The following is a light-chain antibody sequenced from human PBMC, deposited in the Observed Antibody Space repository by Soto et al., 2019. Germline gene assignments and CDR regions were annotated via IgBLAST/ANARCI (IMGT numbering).Light chain of an antibody. Sequence: DIQITQSPSTLSASVGDRVTITCRVSQSITSWLAWYQQKPGKAPNLLIYDASSLQSGVPSRFSGSGSGTEFTLTISSLQPDDSATYYCQQYNSHDDIAFGRGTKVEIK. J-gene: IGKJ4*01. V-gene: IGKV1-5*01. CDR3: QQYNSHDDIA. CDR2: DAS. CDR1: QSITSW.